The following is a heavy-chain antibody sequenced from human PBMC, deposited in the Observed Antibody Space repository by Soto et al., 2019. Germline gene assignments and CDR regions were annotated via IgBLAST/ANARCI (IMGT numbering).Heavy chain of an antibody. CDR2: ISGSGGST. D-gene: IGHD6-13*01. V-gene: IGHV3-23*01. J-gene: IGHJ6*02. CDR1: GFTLSSYA. Sequence: EGSLRRSCAASGFTLSSYAMSWARQAPGKGLEWVSAISGSGGSTYYAGSVKGRFTISRDNSKNTLYMQMNSLRAEDTAVYYCAKNYRGGYSSRSYGMDVWGQGTTVTVSS. CDR3: AKNYRGGYSSRSYGMDV.